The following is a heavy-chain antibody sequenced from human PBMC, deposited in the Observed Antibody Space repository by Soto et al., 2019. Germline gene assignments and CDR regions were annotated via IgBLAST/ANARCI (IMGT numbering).Heavy chain of an antibody. CDR2: IYYSGST. D-gene: IGHD3-9*01. CDR3: ARSSRVDILTGYYKADSAFDY. CDR1: GGSISSGGYY. J-gene: IGHJ4*02. Sequence: PSETLSLTCTVSGGSISSGGYYWSWIRQHPGKGLEWFGYIYYSGSTYYNPSLKSRVTISVDTSKNQFSLKLSSVTAADTAVYYCARSSRVDILTGYYKADSAFDYWGQGTLVTVSS. V-gene: IGHV4-31*03.